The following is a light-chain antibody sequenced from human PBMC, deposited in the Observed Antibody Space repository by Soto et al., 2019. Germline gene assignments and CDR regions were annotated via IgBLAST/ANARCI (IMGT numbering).Light chain of an antibody. CDR1: QDVSQW. CDR3: QQYDSDSYT. CDR2: KAS. J-gene: IGKJ2*01. V-gene: IGKV1-5*03. Sequence: DIQMTQSPSTLSASVGDRVIITCRASQDVSQWLAWYQQKPGKAPKLLIYKASQLESGVPSRFSGRGSGTEFTLTIRDLQPDDFATYFCQQYDSDSYTFGQWTKLDIK.